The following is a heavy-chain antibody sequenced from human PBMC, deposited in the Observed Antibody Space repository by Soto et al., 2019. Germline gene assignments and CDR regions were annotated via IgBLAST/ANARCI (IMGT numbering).Heavy chain of an antibody. V-gene: IGHV3-74*01. D-gene: IGHD3-9*01. J-gene: IGHJ4*02. CDR3: ARILYYDILTGGDY. CDR1: GFAFSSHW. CDR2: INSDGSST. Sequence: EVQLVESGGGLVQPGGSLRLSCEASGFAFSSHWMHWVRHAPGKGLVWVSRINSDGSSTSYADSVKGRFTISRDNAKNTLYLQMNSLRAEDTAVYYCARILYYDILTGGDYWGQGTLVTVSS.